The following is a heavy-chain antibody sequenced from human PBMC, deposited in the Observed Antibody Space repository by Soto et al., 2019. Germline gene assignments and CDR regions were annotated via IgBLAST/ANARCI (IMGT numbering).Heavy chain of an antibody. Sequence: QVQLQESGPGLVKPSQTLSLTCTVSGGSITSGGYYWTWLRQHPGKGLEWIGCIYHSGSAYYSPSLKSRVTISVDTSTDQFSLKVNFVTAADTAVYYCARGYYPGSGTYHFDYWGQGTLVTVSS. CDR2: IYHSGSA. D-gene: IGHD3-10*01. CDR3: ARGYYPGSGTYHFDY. V-gene: IGHV4-31*03. CDR1: GGSITSGGYY. J-gene: IGHJ4*02.